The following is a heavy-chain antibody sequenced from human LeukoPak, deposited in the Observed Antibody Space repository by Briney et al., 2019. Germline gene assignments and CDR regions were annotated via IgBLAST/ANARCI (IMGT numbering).Heavy chain of an antibody. V-gene: IGHV4-59*01. CDR2: IYYSGST. J-gene: IGHJ3*02. Sequence: SDTLSLTCTVSGGSISSYYWSWIRQPPGKGLEWIGYIYYSGSTNYNPSLKSRVTISVDTSKNQFSLKLSSVTAADTAVYYCARCHPIAYAFDIWGQGTMVTVSS. CDR3: ARCHPIAYAFDI. D-gene: IGHD6-13*01. CDR1: GGSISSYY.